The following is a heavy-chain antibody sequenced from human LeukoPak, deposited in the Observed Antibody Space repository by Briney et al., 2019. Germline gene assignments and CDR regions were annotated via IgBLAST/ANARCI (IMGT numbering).Heavy chain of an antibody. CDR1: GFTFSRSW. J-gene: IGHJ1*01. V-gene: IGHV3-7*01. D-gene: IGHD2-21*02. Sequence: GGSLRLSCAASGFTFSRSWMNWVRQAAGKGLEWVANIKQDGSDKYYLDSVRGRFTISRDNAKDTLYLQMNSLRAEDTAVYYCARSAVVTAICPFQHWGQGTLVTVSS. CDR2: IKQDGSDK. CDR3: ARSAVVTAICPFQH.